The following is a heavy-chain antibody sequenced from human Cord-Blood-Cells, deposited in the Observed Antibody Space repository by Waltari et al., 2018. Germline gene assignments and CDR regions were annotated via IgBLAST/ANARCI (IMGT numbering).Heavy chain of an antibody. D-gene: IGHD6-19*01. Sequence: QITLKESGPTLVKPTQTLTLTCTFPGFSLSTSGVGVGCIRQPPGKALEWLSLIYWDDDKRYSTSRKGRVTSTKDTSKNRVVLTMTNMGPVDTATYYCAHRRGGWFDYWGQGTLVTVSS. J-gene: IGHJ4*02. CDR1: GFSLSTSGVG. CDR2: IYWDDDK. V-gene: IGHV2-5*02. CDR3: AHRRGGWFDY.